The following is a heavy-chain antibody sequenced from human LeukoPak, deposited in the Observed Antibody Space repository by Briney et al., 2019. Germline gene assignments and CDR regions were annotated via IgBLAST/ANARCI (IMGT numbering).Heavy chain of an antibody. CDR3: AKDLYSYGTHFDY. Sequence: GGSLRLSCAASGFTFSSYGMHWVRQAPGKGLEWVAVISYDGSNKYYADSVKGRFTISRDNSKNTLYLQMNTLRAEDTAVYYCAKDLYSYGTHFDYWGQGTLVTVSS. CDR1: GFTFSSYG. V-gene: IGHV3-30*18. J-gene: IGHJ4*02. CDR2: ISYDGSNK. D-gene: IGHD5-18*01.